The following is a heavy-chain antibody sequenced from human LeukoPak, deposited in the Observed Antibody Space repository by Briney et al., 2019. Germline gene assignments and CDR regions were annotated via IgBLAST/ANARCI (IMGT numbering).Heavy chain of an antibody. CDR2: IHYSVIP. Sequence: SETLSLTCTVSGGSMRRITDYCAWVPKHPGKVLEWVGCIHYSVIPHYNTYLTSHLTISVPTPQTLFSLKLSSVTAADTAVYYCARQPDNLPGWSHDYWGQGTLVTVSS. V-gene: IGHV4-39*01. D-gene: IGHD6-19*01. J-gene: IGHJ4*02. CDR1: GGSMRRITDY. CDR3: ARQPDNLPGWSHDY.